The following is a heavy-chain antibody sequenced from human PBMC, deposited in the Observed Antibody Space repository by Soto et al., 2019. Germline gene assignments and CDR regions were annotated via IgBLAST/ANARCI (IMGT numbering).Heavy chain of an antibody. CDR2: IYSGGTT. V-gene: IGHV3-66*01. J-gene: IGHJ4*01. Sequence: EVQLVESGGALVQPGGSLRLSCAASGFTVSNNYMSWVRQAPGKGLEWVSLIYSGGTTSYADSVKGRFTITRDSSKNTLYLQMNRLSAEDTAVYYCARNSGSKLGPRTAGERHWGHGTVVTVSS. CDR1: GFTVSNNY. CDR3: ARNSGSKLGPRTAGERH. D-gene: IGHD7-27*01.